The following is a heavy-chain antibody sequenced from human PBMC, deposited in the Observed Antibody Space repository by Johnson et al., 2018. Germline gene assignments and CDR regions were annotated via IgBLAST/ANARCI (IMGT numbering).Heavy chain of an antibody. CDR3: ASLATTDNTLDI. V-gene: IGHV3-9*01. Sequence: VQLVQSGGGLVQPGRSLRLSCAASGLTFDDYAMHWVRQAPGKGLEWVSGISWNSGIIHYADSVKGRFTISRDNSKNTLTLQMNSLRVEDTAVYYCASLATTDNTLDIWGHGTVVIVSS. D-gene: IGHD1-14*01. CDR1: GLTFDDYA. J-gene: IGHJ3*02. CDR2: ISWNSGII.